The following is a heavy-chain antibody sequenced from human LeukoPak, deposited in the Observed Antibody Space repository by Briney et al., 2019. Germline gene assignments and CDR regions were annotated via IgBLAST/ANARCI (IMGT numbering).Heavy chain of an antibody. CDR1: GYSISSGYY. D-gene: IGHD1-26*01. CDR2: IYHSGST. J-gene: IGHJ4*02. V-gene: IGHV4-38-2*02. CDR3: ARGRWISGNYYNFDY. Sequence: PSETLSLTCTVSGYSISSGYYWGWIRQPPGKGLEWIGSIYHSGSTFYNPSLKSRVTISADTSNNQFSLKLNSVTAADTAVYYCARGRWISGNYYNFDYWGQGTLVTVSS.